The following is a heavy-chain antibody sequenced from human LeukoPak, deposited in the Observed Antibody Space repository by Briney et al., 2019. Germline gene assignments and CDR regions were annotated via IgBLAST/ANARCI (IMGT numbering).Heavy chain of an antibody. CDR3: AASLWFGIYPDY. D-gene: IGHD3-10*01. Sequence: SETLSLTCAVYSGSFSGYYWTWFRQPPGKGLEWIGEFNHNWGAEYNPSLQSRVTISVDTSKNHLSLSLNSVTTADTAVYYCAASLWFGIYPDYWGQGSLVTVSS. CDR2: FNHNWGA. J-gene: IGHJ4*02. V-gene: IGHV4-34*01. CDR1: SGSFSGYY.